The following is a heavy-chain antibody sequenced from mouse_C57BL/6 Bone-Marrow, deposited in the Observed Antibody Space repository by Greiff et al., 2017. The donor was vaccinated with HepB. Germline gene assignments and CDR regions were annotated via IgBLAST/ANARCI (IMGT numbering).Heavy chain of an antibody. CDR3: ARLLRAWFAY. CDR2: IDPSDSYT. V-gene: IGHV1-69*01. Sequence: QVQLKQPGAELVMPGASVKLSCKASGYTFTSYWMHWVKQRPGQGLEWIGEIDPSDSYTNYNQKFKGKSTLTVDKSSSTAYMPLSSLTSEDSSVYYCARLLRAWFAYWGQGTLVTVSA. CDR1: GYTFTSYW. D-gene: IGHD1-1*01. J-gene: IGHJ3*01.